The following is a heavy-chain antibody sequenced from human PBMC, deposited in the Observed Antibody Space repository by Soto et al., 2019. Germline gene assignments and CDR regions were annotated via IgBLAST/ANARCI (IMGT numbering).Heavy chain of an antibody. D-gene: IGHD3-9*01. CDR3: AGGDRDEYDILTGPQSYFDY. J-gene: IGHJ4*02. CDR2: ISSKGGST. V-gene: IGHV3-64*02. CDR1: GFTFSSYA. Sequence: PGGSLRLSCAASGFTFSSYAMHWVRQAPWKGLEYVSAISSKGGSTYYADSVKGRFTISRDNSKNTLYLQRGSLRAEDMAVYYCAGGDRDEYDILTGPQSYFDYWGQGTLVTVSS.